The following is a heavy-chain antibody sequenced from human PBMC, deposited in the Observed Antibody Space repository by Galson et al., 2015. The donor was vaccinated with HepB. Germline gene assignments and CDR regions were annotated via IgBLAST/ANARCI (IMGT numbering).Heavy chain of an antibody. CDR1: EFAFSSYG. CDR2: ISYDGSDK. V-gene: IGHV3-30*18. D-gene: IGHD6-6*01. J-gene: IGHJ4*02. CDR3: AKGKRRQGFIAARTGSWALGELDY. Sequence: SLRLSCAASEFAFSSYGMHWVRQAPGKGLEWVAVISYDGSDKKYADSVKGRFTISRDNSKNTLHLQMNSLRAEDTAVYYCAKGKRRQGFIAARTGSWALGELDYWGQGTLVTVSS.